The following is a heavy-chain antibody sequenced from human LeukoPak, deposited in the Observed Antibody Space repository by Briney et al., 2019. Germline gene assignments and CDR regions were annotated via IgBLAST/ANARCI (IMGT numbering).Heavy chain of an antibody. D-gene: IGHD3-10*01. V-gene: IGHV4-59*12. CDR1: GGSISTYY. CDR2: IYYSGST. CDR3: AREDYYGSGSYVSNDAFDI. Sequence: SETLSLTCTVFGGSISTYYWSWIRQPPGKRLEWIGYIYYSGSTNYNPSLKSRVTMSVDTSKNQFSLKLSSVTAADTAVYYCAREDYYGSGSYVSNDAFDIWGQGTMVTVSS. J-gene: IGHJ3*02.